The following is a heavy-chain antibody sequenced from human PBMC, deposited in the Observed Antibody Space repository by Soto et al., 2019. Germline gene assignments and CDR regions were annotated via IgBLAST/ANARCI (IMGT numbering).Heavy chain of an antibody. CDR3: AKSSPLGYCSSTTCYVGKFDY. CDR1: GFTFSSYA. CDR2: ISGSGGST. V-gene: IGHV3-23*01. Sequence: EVQLLESGGGLVQPGGSLRLSCAASGFTFSSYAMSWVRQAPGKGLEWVSAISGSGGSTYYADSVKGRFTISRDNSKNTLYLQMNSLRAEDTAVYYCAKSSPLGYCSSTTCYVGKFDYGGQGTLVTVSS. J-gene: IGHJ4*02. D-gene: IGHD2-2*01.